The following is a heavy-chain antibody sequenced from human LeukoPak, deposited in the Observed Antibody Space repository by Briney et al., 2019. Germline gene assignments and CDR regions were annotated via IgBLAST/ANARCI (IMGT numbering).Heavy chain of an antibody. V-gene: IGHV3-23*01. CDR2: ISGGGGST. D-gene: IGHD1-26*01. Sequence: GGSLRLSCAASGFTFSSHAMSWVRQAPGKGLEWVSAISGGGGSTYYADSVKGRFTISRDNSKNTLYLQMNSLRAEDTAVYYCAKDSGSYPTGYFDLWGRGTLVTVSS. CDR1: GFTFSSHA. J-gene: IGHJ2*01. CDR3: AKDSGSYPTGYFDL.